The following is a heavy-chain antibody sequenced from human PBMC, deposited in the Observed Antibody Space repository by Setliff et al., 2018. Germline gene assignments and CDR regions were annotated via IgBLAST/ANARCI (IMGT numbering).Heavy chain of an antibody. CDR1: GFTYNNDW. V-gene: IGHV3-7*01. CDR3: FGAGTCSY. Sequence: GESLRLSCGASGFTYNNDWVSWVRQAPGKGLEWLASINPDGSEKYYVDSVKGRFTISRDNAKNSLSLQMNSLRTEDTAVYYCFGAGTCSYWGQGTQVTVSS. CDR2: INPDGSEK. D-gene: IGHD3-16*01. J-gene: IGHJ4*02.